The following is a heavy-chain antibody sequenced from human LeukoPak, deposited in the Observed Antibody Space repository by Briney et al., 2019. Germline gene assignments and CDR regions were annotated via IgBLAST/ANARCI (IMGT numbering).Heavy chain of an antibody. CDR1: GFTFSNYA. Sequence: PGGSLRLSCAVSGFTFSNYAMNWVRQAPGKGLEWVSGISGSGRTTEYADSVKGRFTISRDNSRNTLFLQMNSLRAEDTALYYCAKESFIPYYYDSRGYIDYWGQGTLVTVSS. V-gene: IGHV3-23*01. CDR2: ISGSGRTT. D-gene: IGHD3-22*01. CDR3: AKESFIPYYYDSRGYIDY. J-gene: IGHJ4*02.